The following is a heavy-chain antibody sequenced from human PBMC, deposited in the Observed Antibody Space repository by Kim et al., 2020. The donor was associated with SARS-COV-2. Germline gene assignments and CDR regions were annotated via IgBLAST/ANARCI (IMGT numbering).Heavy chain of an antibody. J-gene: IGHJ6*02. V-gene: IGHV3-11*06. Sequence: TYYADSVMGRFTISRDNAKNSLYLQMNSLRGEDTAVYYCARPTRYYRMDVWGQGTTVTVSS. CDR3: ARPTRYYRMDV. CDR2: T.